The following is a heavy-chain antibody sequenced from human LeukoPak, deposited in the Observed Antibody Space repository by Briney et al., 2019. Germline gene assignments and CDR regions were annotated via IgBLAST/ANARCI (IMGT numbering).Heavy chain of an antibody. V-gene: IGHV1-2*02. D-gene: IGHD3-10*01. CDR2: INPNNGGT. J-gene: IGHJ4*02. Sequence: ASVKVSCKASGYTFSNYGINWVRQAPGQGLEWMGWINPNNGGTNYAQKFQGRVTMTRDTSISTAYMELSRLTSDDTAVYYCAPWARSGSYIYWGQGTLVTVST. CDR1: GYTFSNYG. CDR3: APWARSGSYIY.